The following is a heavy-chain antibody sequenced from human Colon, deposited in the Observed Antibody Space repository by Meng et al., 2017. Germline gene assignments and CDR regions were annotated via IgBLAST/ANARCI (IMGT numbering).Heavy chain of an antibody. CDR3: ARDSSAGRDYYYGMAV. D-gene: IGHD6-6*01. V-gene: IGHV3-21*01. Sequence: GESLKISCAASGITFSTYSMHWVRQAPGKGLEWVSSISSSSTYIYYEDSVKGRFIISRDNAKKSLYLQLSSLRAEDTAVYYCARDSSAGRDYYYGMAVWGQGTTVTVSS. CDR1: GITFSTYS. J-gene: IGHJ6*02. CDR2: ISSSSTYI.